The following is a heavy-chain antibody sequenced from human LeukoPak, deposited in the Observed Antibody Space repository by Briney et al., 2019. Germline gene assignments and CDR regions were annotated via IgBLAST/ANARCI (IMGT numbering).Heavy chain of an antibody. CDR1: GFTFSSYS. CDR2: ISSSSSYI. V-gene: IGHV3-21*04. J-gene: IGHJ6*03. CDR3: AKKEELLLPNYYCYYYYMDV. Sequence: PGGSLRLSCAASGFTFSSYSMNWVRQAPGKGLEWVSSISSSSSYIYYADSVKGRFTISRDNAKNSLYLQMNSLRAEDTAVYYCAKKEELLLPNYYCYYYYMDVWGKGTTVTVSS. D-gene: IGHD2-15*01.